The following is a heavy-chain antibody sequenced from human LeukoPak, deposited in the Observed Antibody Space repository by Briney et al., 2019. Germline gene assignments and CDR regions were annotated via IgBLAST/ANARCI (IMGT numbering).Heavy chain of an antibody. J-gene: IGHJ5*02. CDR2: ISAYNGIT. CDR1: GYTFTSYG. Sequence: ASVKVSCKASGYTFTSYGISWVRQAPGQGLEWMGWISAYNGITNYAQKLQGRVTMTTDTSTSTAYMELRSLRSDDTAVYYCASQIYGDSGGNWFDPWGQGTLVTVSS. CDR3: ASQIYGDSGGNWFDP. D-gene: IGHD4-17*01. V-gene: IGHV1-18*01.